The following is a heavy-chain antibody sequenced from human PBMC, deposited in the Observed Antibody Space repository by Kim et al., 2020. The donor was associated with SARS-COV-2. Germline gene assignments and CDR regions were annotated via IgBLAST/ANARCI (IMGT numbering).Heavy chain of an antibody. D-gene: IGHD5-18*01. V-gene: IGHV3-7*01. Sequence: YYVESVRGRFTISRDNAKNSLYLQMNSLRAEDTAVYYCARSFTAMMPLGYWGQGTLVTVSS. J-gene: IGHJ4*02. CDR3: ARSFTAMMPLGY.